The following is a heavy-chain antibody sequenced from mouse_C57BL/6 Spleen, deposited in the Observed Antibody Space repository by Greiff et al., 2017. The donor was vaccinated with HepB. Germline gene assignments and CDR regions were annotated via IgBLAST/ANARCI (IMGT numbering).Heavy chain of an antibody. CDR1: GYTFTDYN. Sequence: VQLKESGPELVKPGASVKMSCKASGYTFTDYNMHWVKQSHGKSLEWIGYINPNNGGTSYNQKFKGKATLTVNKSSSTAYMERRSLTSEDSAVYYCARGAYYSNYGFAYWGQGTLVTVSA. J-gene: IGHJ3*01. V-gene: IGHV1-22*01. D-gene: IGHD2-5*01. CDR2: INPNNGGT. CDR3: ARGAYYSNYGFAY.